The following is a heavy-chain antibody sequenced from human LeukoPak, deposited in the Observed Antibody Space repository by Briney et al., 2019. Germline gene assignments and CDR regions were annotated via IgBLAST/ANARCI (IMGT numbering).Heavy chain of an antibody. J-gene: IGHJ4*02. CDR1: GGSISSYY. D-gene: IGHD6-19*01. V-gene: IGHV4-59*08. CDR2: IYYSGST. CDR3: ARQQSQWPGRYFDY. Sequence: SETLSLTCTVSGGSISSYYWSWIRQPPGKGLEWIGYIYYSGSTNYNPSLKSRVTISVDTSKNQFSLKLSSVTAADTAVYYCARQQSQWPGRYFDYWGQATLVTVSS.